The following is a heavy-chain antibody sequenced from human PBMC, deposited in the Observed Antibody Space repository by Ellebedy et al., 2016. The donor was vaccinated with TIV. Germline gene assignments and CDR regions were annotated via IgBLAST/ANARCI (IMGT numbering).Heavy chain of an antibody. D-gene: IGHD2-21*02. Sequence: GESLKISCAASGFTFSSYGMHWVRQAPGKGLEWVSSISSSSSYIYYADSVKGRFTISRDNAKNSLYLQMNSLRAEDTAVYYCARVRFAGDWYYYYYGMDVWGQGTTVTVSS. CDR3: ARVRFAGDWYYYYYGMDV. V-gene: IGHV3-21*01. CDR1: GFTFSSYG. CDR2: ISSSSSYI. J-gene: IGHJ6*02.